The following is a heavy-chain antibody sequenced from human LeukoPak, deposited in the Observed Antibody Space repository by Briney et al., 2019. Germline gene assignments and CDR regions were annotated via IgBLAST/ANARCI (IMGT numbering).Heavy chain of an antibody. CDR3: ARSEVDYYGSGSYYRK. CDR2: IYYSGNT. J-gene: IGHJ4*02. CDR1: GGSISPYY. D-gene: IGHD3-10*01. Sequence: PSETLSLTCTVSGGSISPYYWSWIRQSPGKGLEWIGHIYYSGNTNYNPSLQSRVTISLDTSKNQFSLKLSSVTAADTAVYYCARSEVDYYGSGSYYRKWGQGTLVSVSS. V-gene: IGHV4-59*01.